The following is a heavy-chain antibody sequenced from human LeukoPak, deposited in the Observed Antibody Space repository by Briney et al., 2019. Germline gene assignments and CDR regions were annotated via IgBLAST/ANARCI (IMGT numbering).Heavy chain of an antibody. CDR3: ARVYGSGSYYFWFDP. CDR2: IIPIFGTA. V-gene: IGHV1-69*06. Sequence: SVKVSCKASGYTFTGYYIHWVRQAPGQGLEWMGGIIPIFGTANYAQKFQGRVTITADKSTSTAYMELSSLRSEDTAVYYCARVYGSGSYYFWFDPWGQGTLVTVSS. J-gene: IGHJ5*02. CDR1: GYTFTGYY. D-gene: IGHD3-10*01.